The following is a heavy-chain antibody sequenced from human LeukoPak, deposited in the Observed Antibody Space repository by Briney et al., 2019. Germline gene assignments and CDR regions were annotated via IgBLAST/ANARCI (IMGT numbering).Heavy chain of an antibody. J-gene: IGHJ4*02. CDR3: ARANYDGSDY. Sequence: SETLSLNCTVSGGSISSYYWSWIRQPAGKGLEWIGRIYTSGTTNYNPSLKSRVTMSVDTSKNQFSLKMRSVTAADTAVYYCARANYDGSDYWGQGTLVTVSS. V-gene: IGHV4-4*07. CDR2: IYTSGTT. CDR1: GGSISSYY. D-gene: IGHD3-22*01.